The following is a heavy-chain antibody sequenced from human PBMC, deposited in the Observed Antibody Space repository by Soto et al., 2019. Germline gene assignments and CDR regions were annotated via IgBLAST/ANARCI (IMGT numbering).Heavy chain of an antibody. CDR1: GGSFRNYY. D-gene: IGHD2-15*01. CDR2: VNHSGEA. CDR3: ARYSNWFDP. J-gene: IGHJ5*02. Sequence: SETLSLTCGVYGGSFRNYYWIWVRQPPGKGLEWIGEVNHSGEATYNPSLQSRVSISLDTSNNHFSLKMTSVTAADTAVYYCARYSNWFDPWGQGTLVTVSS. V-gene: IGHV4-34*01.